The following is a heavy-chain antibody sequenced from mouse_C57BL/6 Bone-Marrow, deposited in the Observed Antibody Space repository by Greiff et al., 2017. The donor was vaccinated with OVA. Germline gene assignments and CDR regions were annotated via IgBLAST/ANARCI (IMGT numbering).Heavy chain of an antibody. Sequence: EVQLMESGPSLVRPSQTLSLTCTVTGFSINSDCYWIWIRQFPGNKLEYIGYTFYSGITYYNPSLESRTYITRDTSKNQFSLKLSSVTTEDTATYYCARETAYYSNLGYFDVWGTGTTVTVSS. D-gene: IGHD2-5*01. V-gene: IGHV3-3*01. CDR1: GFSINSDCY. CDR3: ARETAYYSNLGYFDV. CDR2: TFYSGIT. J-gene: IGHJ1*03.